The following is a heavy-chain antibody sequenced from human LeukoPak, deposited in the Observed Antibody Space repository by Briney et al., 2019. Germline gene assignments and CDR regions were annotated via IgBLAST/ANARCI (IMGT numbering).Heavy chain of an antibody. V-gene: IGHV3-9*01. J-gene: IGHJ3*02. CDR3: AKDSVGWPRSSSAFDI. CDR2: ISWNSGSI. Sequence: GGSLRLSCAASEITFEDYAMHWVRQAPGKGLEWVSGISWNSGSIAYADSVKGRFTISRDNAKDSLYLQMNSLRPEDTALYYCAKDSVGWPRSSSAFDIWGQGTRVTVSS. CDR1: EITFEDYA. D-gene: IGHD5-12*01.